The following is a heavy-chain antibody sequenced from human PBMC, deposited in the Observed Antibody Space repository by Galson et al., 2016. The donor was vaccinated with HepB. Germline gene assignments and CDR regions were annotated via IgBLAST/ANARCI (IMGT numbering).Heavy chain of an antibody. J-gene: IGHJ6*02. D-gene: IGHD3-10*01. V-gene: IGHV6-1*01. CDR2: TFYRSTWEN. CDR1: GDSVSNNGAA. CDR3: ARAVMLGRGMDV. Sequence: CAISGDSVSNNGAAWVWIRQSPSRGLEWLGGTFYRSTWENHYTGSVKNRITISPDTSRNQFSLHLNSVTPEDTAVYYCARAVMLGRGMDVWGQGTTVTVSS.